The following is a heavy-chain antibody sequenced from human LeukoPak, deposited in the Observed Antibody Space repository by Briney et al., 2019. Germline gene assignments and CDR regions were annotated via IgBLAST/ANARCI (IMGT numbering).Heavy chain of an antibody. D-gene: IGHD3-9*01. CDR1: GGSMISDY. V-gene: IGHV4-4*07. J-gene: IGHJ2*01. CDR2: IYTTGST. Sequence: SETLSLTRTVSGGSMISDYWSWIRQSAGKGLEWIGHIYTTGSTHYNPSLRTRVTMSVDTSKNHFSLTLSSVTAADTAVYYCARVRYYDILTGLRYWFFDLWGRGTLVTVSS. CDR3: ARVRYYDILTGLRYWFFDL.